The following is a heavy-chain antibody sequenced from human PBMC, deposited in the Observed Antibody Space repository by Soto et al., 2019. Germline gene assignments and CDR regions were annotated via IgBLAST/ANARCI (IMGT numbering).Heavy chain of an antibody. CDR1: GGCIDSEYYY. CDR3: ARDPGNSPDFFDY. D-gene: IGHD1-1*01. J-gene: IGHJ4*02. CDR2: IYSSGRT. Sequence: KTXATLSLTCTVCGGCIDSEYYYWTWIRQPPGKGLEWIGYIYSSGRTSYNPSLESRLTISIDASKNQFSLHLNSVSAADTALYFCARDPGNSPDFFDYCGQGTLVTVSS. V-gene: IGHV4-30-4*01.